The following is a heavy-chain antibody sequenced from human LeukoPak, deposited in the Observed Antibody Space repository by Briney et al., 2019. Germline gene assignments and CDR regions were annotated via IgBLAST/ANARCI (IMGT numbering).Heavy chain of an antibody. Sequence: ASVKVSCKASGYTFTGYYMHWVRQAPGQGLEWMGWINPNSGGTNYAQKFRGRVTMTRDTSISTAYMELSRLRSDDTAVYYCARSYDSSGYPTGDYWGQGTLVTVSS. CDR1: GYTFTGYY. CDR2: INPNSGGT. V-gene: IGHV1-2*02. J-gene: IGHJ4*02. D-gene: IGHD3-22*01. CDR3: ARSYDSSGYPTGDY.